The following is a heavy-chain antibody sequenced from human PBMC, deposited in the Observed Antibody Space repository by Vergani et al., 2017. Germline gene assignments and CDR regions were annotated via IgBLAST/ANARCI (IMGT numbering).Heavy chain of an antibody. Sequence: QVQLQESGPGLVKPSETLSLTCTVSGGSISSYYWSWIRQPPGKGLEWIGYIYYSGSTNYNPYLKSRVTISVDTSKNKFSLKLSSVTAADTAVYYCARGLKSSSNVEGIWGQGTLVTVSS. J-gene: IGHJ4*02. V-gene: IGHV4-59*01. CDR1: GGSISSYY. D-gene: IGHD6-6*01. CDR2: IYYSGST. CDR3: ARGLKSSSNVEGI.